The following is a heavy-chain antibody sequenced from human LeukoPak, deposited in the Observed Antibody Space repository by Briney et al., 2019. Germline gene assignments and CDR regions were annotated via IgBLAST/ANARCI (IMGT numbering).Heavy chain of an antibody. CDR2: ISNDGSEK. CDR3: ARGYDSGYFDY. CDR1: GFTFSSYG. V-gene: IGHV3-30*03. D-gene: IGHD3-3*01. Sequence: GGSLRLSCAASGFTFSSYGMHWVRQAPGKGLEWVAIISNDGSEKFHADSVKGRFTITRDTSQNTLYLQMNSLRAEDTAVYYCARGYDSGYFDYRGQGTLVTVSS. J-gene: IGHJ4*02.